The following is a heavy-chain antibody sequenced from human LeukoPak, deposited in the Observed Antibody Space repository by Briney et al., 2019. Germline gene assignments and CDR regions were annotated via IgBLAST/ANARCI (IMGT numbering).Heavy chain of an antibody. Sequence: KPSETLSLTCTVSGGSLSSYYWSWIRQPPRKGLGCIGHISYSGNTNYKPSLKSRVTISVDTSKNQFSLKLSSVTAADTAVYYCARDHSSSWSYFDYWGQGTLVTVSS. CDR3: ARDHSSSWSYFDY. D-gene: IGHD6-13*01. J-gene: IGHJ4*02. CDR1: GGSLSSYY. V-gene: IGHV4-59*01. CDR2: ISYSGNT.